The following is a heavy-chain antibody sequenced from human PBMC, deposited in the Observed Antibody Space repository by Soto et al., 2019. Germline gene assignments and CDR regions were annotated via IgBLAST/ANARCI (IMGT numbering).Heavy chain of an antibody. CDR1: GGSLGDYF. D-gene: IGHD2-21*01. J-gene: IGHJ6*03. CDR3: ARGGISHWAYFYYMDV. CDR2: INHLGSI. V-gene: IGHV4-34*01. Sequence: SETLSLTCVVSGGSLGDYFWSWIRQPPGMALEWIGEINHLGSINYNPSLKSRVTMSVDTSKNQFSLTLNSVTAADTATYYCARGGISHWAYFYYMDVWDRGTTVTVSS.